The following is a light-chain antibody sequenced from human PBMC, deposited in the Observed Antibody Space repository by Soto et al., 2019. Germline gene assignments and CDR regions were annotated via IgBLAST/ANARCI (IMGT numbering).Light chain of an antibody. V-gene: IGKV3-11*01. CDR2: DAS. J-gene: IGKJ4*01. CDR1: QSVSSY. Sequence: EIVLTQSPATLSLSPGERATLSCRSRQSVSSYFAWYQQKPGQAPRLLIYDASNRATGIPARFSGSGSGTDFTLTISSLEPEDFAVYYCQQRSNLLTFGGGTKVEIK. CDR3: QQRSNLLT.